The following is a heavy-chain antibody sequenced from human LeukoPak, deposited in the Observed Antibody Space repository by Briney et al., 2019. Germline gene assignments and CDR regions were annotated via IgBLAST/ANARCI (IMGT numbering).Heavy chain of an antibody. D-gene: IGHD2-21*02. CDR1: GGSISSSSSY. Sequence: SETLSLTCPVSGGSISSSSSYWGWIRQPPGKGLEWIGHIFHSGRTSYNPSLMSRVTISVDTSKNQFSLKPSSVTAPDTAVYYCAREPPRGDIDYWGQGTLVTVSS. J-gene: IGHJ4*02. CDR2: IFHSGRT. CDR3: AREPPRGDIDY. V-gene: IGHV4-39*07.